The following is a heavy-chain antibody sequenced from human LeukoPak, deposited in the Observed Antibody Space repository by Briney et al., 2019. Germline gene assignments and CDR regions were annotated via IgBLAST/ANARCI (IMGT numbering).Heavy chain of an antibody. V-gene: IGHV3-21*01. CDR2: ISSSSSYI. Sequence: GGSLRLSCAASGFTFSSYSMNWVRQAPGKGLEWVSSISSSSSYIYYADSVKGRFTISRDNAKNSLYLQMNSLRAEDTAVYYCAKRVTTSSRGSFDYWGQGTLVTVSS. J-gene: IGHJ4*02. CDR3: AKRVTTSSRGSFDY. D-gene: IGHD3-16*01. CDR1: GFTFSSYS.